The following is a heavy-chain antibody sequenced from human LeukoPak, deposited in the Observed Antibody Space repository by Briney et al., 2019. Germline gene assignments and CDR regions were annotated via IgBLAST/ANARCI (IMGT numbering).Heavy chain of an antibody. Sequence: SETLSLTCTVSGGSLSSDYWTWIRQPPGKRLQWIGYIYYSGSTNCNPSLKSRVTISVDTSKNQFSLKLSSVTATDTAVYYCARLGNRDGYNYFLDYWGQGILVTVSS. CDR3: ARLGNRDGYNYFLDY. V-gene: IGHV4-59*08. D-gene: IGHD5-24*01. J-gene: IGHJ4*02. CDR2: IYYSGST. CDR1: GGSLSSDY.